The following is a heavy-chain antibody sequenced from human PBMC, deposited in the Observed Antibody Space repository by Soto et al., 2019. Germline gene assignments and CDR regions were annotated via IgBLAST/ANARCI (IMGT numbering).Heavy chain of an antibody. Sequence: PSETLSLTCTVSGGSISSYYWSWIRQPPGKGLEWIGYIYYSGSTNYNPSLKSRVTISVDTSKNQFSLKLSSVTAADTAVYYCAGEAGGYDFWSGYYFGFDPWGQGTLVTVSS. CDR3: AGEAGGYDFWSGYYFGFDP. D-gene: IGHD3-3*01. V-gene: IGHV4-59*01. J-gene: IGHJ5*02. CDR1: GGSISSYY. CDR2: IYYSGST.